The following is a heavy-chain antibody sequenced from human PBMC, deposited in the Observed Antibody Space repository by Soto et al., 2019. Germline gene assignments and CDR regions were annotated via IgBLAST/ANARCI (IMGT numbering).Heavy chain of an antibody. D-gene: IGHD3-22*01. CDR2: IYYSGST. J-gene: IGHJ5*02. CDR3: ARGVSYDSSGYYYGAWFAP. V-gene: IGHV4-31*03. Sequence: PSETLSLTCTVSGGSISSGGYYWSWIRQHPGKGLEWIGYIYYSGSTYYNPSLKSRVTISVDTSKNQFSLKLSSVTAADTAVYYCARGVSYDSSGYYYGAWFAPGGQGTLVTVSS. CDR1: GGSISSGGYY.